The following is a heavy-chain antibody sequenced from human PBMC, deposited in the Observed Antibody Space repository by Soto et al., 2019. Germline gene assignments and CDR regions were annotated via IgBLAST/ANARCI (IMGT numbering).Heavy chain of an antibody. CDR1: GYSFTSYG. J-gene: IGHJ4*02. V-gene: IGHV1-18*01. D-gene: IGHD3-22*01. Sequence: ASVKVSCKASGYSFTSYGISWVRQAPGQGLEWMGWISAYNGNTNYAQKLQGRVTMTTDTSTSTAYMELRSLRSDDTAVYYCARDHRVGDSSGYPTHWGQGTLATVPS. CDR3: ARDHRVGDSSGYPTH. CDR2: ISAYNGNT.